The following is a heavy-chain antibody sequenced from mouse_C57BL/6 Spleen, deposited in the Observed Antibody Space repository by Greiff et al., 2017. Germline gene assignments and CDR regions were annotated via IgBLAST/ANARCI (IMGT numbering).Heavy chain of an antibody. V-gene: IGHV1-80*01. J-gene: IGHJ4*01. CDR3: ARIFYYYAMDY. Sequence: QVQLKESGAELVKPGASVKISCKASGYAFSSYWMNWVKQRPGKGLEWIGQIYPGDGDTNYNGKFKGKATLTADKSSSTAYMQLSSLTSEDSAVYFCARIFYYYAMDYWGQGTSVTVSS. CDR1: GYAFSSYW. CDR2: IYPGDGDT.